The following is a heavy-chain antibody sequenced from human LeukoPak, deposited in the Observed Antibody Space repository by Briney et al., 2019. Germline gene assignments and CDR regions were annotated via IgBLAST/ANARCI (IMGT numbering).Heavy chain of an antibody. D-gene: IGHD2-8*01. J-gene: IGHJ4*02. CDR3: ARDVLVYAIRQGGDDY. CDR2: IYHSGST. V-gene: IGHV4-38-2*02. CDR1: GYSISGGYY. Sequence: SETLSLTCAVSGYSISGGYYWGWIRQPPGKGLEWIGSIYHSGSTYYNPSLKSRVTISVDTSKNQFSLKLSSVTAADTAVYYCARDVLVYAIRQGGDDYWGQGTRVTVSA.